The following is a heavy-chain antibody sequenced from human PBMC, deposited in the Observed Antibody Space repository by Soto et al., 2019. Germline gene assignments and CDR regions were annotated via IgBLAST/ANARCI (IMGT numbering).Heavy chain of an antibody. Sequence: GGSPRLSCAASGFTFSSYAMSWVRQAPGKGLEWVSAISGSGGSTYYADSVKGRFTISRDNSKNTLYLQMNSLRAEDTAVYYCVGDSSGYYYVWGRAWFDPWGQGTLVTVSS. CDR1: GFTFSSYA. J-gene: IGHJ5*02. D-gene: IGHD3-22*01. CDR3: VGDSSGYYYVWGRAWFDP. CDR2: ISGSGGST. V-gene: IGHV3-23*01.